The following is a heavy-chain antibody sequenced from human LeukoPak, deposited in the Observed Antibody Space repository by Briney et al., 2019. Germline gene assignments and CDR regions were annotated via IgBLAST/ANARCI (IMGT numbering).Heavy chain of an antibody. CDR3: ARTMAAPDENWFDP. CDR2: ISAYNGNT. Sequence: GASVKVSCKASGYTFTSYGISWVRQAPGQGLEWMEWISAYNGNTNYAQKLQGRVTMTTDTSTSTAYMELRSLRSDDTAVYYCARTMAAPDENWFDPWGQGTLVTVSS. J-gene: IGHJ5*02. CDR1: GYTFTSYG. D-gene: IGHD5-24*01. V-gene: IGHV1-18*01.